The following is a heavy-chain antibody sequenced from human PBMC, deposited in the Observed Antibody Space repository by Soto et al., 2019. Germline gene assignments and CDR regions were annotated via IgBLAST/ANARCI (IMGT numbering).Heavy chain of an antibody. CDR1: GYSFTSYW. V-gene: IGHV5-51*01. J-gene: IGHJ3*02. D-gene: IGHD5-18*01. Sequence: PGESLKISCKGSGYSFTSYWXGWVRQMPGKGLEWMGIIYPGDSDTRYSPSFQGQVTISADKSISTAYLQWSSLKASDTAMYYCARRVDTAQGAFDIWGQGTMVTVSS. CDR2: IYPGDSDT. CDR3: ARRVDTAQGAFDI.